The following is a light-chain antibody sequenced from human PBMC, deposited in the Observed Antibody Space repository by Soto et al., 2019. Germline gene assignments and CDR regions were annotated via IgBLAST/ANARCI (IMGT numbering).Light chain of an antibody. CDR3: QRYDDAPLT. CDR1: QDISNY. CDR2: AAF. V-gene: IGKV1-27*01. Sequence: DIQMTQSPSSLSASVGDRVTMTCRASQDISNYLVWYQQQPGKVPKLLIYAAFTLHSGVPSRFSGSGSGTDFTLTISSLQPEDVGTYYCQRYDDAPLTFGGGTKVEIK. J-gene: IGKJ4*01.